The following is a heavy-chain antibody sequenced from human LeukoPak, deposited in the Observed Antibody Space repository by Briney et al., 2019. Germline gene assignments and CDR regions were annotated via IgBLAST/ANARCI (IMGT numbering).Heavy chain of an antibody. J-gene: IGHJ3*02. CDR1: GGSISSGGYY. CDR2: IYYSGST. Sequence: SETLSLTCTVSGGSISSGGYYWSWIRQHPGKGLEWIGYIYYSGSTYYNPSLKSRVTISVDTSKNQFSLKLSSVTAADTAVYYCAGRNYDFWSGYYMDAFDIWGQGTMVTVSS. CDR3: AGRNYDFWSGYYMDAFDI. V-gene: IGHV4-31*03. D-gene: IGHD3-3*01.